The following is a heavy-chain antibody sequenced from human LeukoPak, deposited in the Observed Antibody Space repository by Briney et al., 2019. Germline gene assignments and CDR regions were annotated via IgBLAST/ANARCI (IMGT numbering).Heavy chain of an antibody. CDR3: AREGPRGNSQFDY. D-gene: IGHD2/OR15-2a*01. V-gene: IGHV3-33*08. J-gene: IGHJ4*02. Sequence: GGSLRLSCAASGFTFSSYGMHWVRQAPGKGLEWVALIWYDGSNKYYADSVKGRLTISRDNSKNTLYLQMNRLRAEDTAVYYCAREGPRGNSQFDYWGQGTLVTVSS. CDR1: GFTFSSYG. CDR2: IWYDGSNK.